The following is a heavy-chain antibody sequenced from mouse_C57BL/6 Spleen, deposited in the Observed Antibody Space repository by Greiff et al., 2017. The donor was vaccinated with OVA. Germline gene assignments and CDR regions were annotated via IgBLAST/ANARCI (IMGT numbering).Heavy chain of an antibody. CDR2: INPGDGDT. CDR3: ARSGGPPGFAY. CDR1: GYAFSSSW. Sequence: QVQLQQSGPELVKPGASVKISCKASGYAFSSSWMNWVKQRPGKGLEWIGRINPGDGDTNYNGKFKGKATLTAEKSSSTAYMQLSSLTSEDSAVYFCARSGGPPGFAYWGQGTLVTVSA. V-gene: IGHV1-82*01. J-gene: IGHJ3*01. D-gene: IGHD1-1*02.